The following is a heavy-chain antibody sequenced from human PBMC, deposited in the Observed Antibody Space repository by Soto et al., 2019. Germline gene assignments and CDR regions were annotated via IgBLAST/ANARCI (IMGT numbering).Heavy chain of an antibody. CDR2: IGTAGDP. Sequence: GGSLRLSCAASGFTFSSYDMHWVPQATGKGLEWVSAIGTAGDPYYPGSVKGRFTISRENAKNSLYLQMNSLRSGDTAVYYCARGQGGSRWYWYYGMEVWGQGSTVTVS. CDR1: GFTFSSYD. J-gene: IGHJ6*02. V-gene: IGHV3-13*05. CDR3: ARGQGGSRWYWYYGMEV. D-gene: IGHD6-13*01.